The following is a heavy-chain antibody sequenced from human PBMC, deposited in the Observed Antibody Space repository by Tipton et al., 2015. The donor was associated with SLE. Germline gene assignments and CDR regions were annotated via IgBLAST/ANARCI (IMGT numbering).Heavy chain of an antibody. CDR3: ASEAQYSSSSLENPGG. CDR1: GFTFSSYS. CDR2: ISSSSSYI. D-gene: IGHD6-6*01. V-gene: IGHV3-21*01. J-gene: IGHJ4*02. Sequence: SLRLSCAASGFTFSSYSMNWVRQAPGKGLEWVSSISSSSSYIYYADSVKGRFTISRDNAKNSLYLQMNSLRAEDTAVYYCASEAQYSSSSLENPGGWGQGTLVTVSS.